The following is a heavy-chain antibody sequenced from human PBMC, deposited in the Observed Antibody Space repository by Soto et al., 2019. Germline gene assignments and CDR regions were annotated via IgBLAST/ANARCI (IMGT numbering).Heavy chain of an antibody. V-gene: IGHV3-30*18. CDR2: ISYDGSNK. Sequence: QVQLVESGGGVVQPGRSLRLSCAASGFTFSSYGMHWVRQAPGKGLEWVAVISYDGSNKYYADSVKGRFTISRDNSKNTLYLQMNSLRAEDTAVYYCAKDRAPSVYNWNYILDYWGQGTLVTVSS. CDR1: GFTFSSYG. CDR3: AKDRAPSVYNWNYILDY. J-gene: IGHJ4*02. D-gene: IGHD1-7*01.